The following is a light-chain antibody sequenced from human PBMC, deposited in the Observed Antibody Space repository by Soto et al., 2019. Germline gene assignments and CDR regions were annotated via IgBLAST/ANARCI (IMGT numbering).Light chain of an antibody. J-gene: IGLJ2*01. CDR2: EVS. CDR3: SSYTSSGLVV. Sequence: QSALTQPASVSGSPGQSITISCTGTSSDVGGYKYVSWYQQHPGKAPKLMIYEVSNRPSGVSNRFSGSKSGNTASLTISGLQAEDEADYYCSSYTSSGLVVFGGGTKVTVL. V-gene: IGLV2-14*01. CDR1: SSDVGGYKY.